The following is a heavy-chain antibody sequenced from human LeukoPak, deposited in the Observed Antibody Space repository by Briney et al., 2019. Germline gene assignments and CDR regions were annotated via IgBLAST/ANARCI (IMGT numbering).Heavy chain of an antibody. CDR2: IYHSGSP. J-gene: IGHJ4*02. Sequence: PSETLSLTCTVSGYSISSGYYWGWIRQPPGKGLEWIGNIYHSGSPYYTPSLKSRVTISVDTSKNQFSLKLSSVTAADTAVYYCARDQGYSSSSYWGQGTLVTVSS. CDR1: GYSISSGYY. V-gene: IGHV4-38-2*02. D-gene: IGHD6-6*01. CDR3: ARDQGYSSSSY.